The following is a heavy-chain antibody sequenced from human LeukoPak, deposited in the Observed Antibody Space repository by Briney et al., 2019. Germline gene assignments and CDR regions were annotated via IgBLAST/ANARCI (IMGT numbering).Heavy chain of an antibody. V-gene: IGHV3-7*03. CDR3: ARANKSIVVYYYYYGMDV. D-gene: IGHD3-22*01. CDR1: GFTFSSYW. Sequence: GGSLRLSCTASGFTFSSYWMTWVRQAPGKGLEWVANIKQDGSEKYYVDSVKGRFTISRDNAKTSLYLQMNSLRAEDTAVYYCARANKSIVVYYYYYGMDVWGKGTTVTVSS. CDR2: IKQDGSEK. J-gene: IGHJ6*04.